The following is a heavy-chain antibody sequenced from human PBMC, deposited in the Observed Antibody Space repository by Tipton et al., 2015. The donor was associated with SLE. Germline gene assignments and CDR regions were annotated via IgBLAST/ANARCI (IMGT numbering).Heavy chain of an antibody. J-gene: IGHJ4*02. CDR3: ARTEQWAWIDY. D-gene: IGHD6-19*01. V-gene: IGHV3-74*01. CDR2: INSDGSST. Sequence: SLRLSCAASGFTFSSYWMHWVRQAPGKGLVWVSRINSDGSSTSYADSVKGRFTISRDNSKNTLYLQMNSLRAEDTAVYYCARTEQWAWIDYWGQGTLVTVSS. CDR1: GFTFSSYW.